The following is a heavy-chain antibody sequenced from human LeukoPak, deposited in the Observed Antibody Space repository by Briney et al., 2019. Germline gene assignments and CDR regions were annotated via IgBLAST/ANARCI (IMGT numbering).Heavy chain of an antibody. D-gene: IGHD4-17*01. CDR1: GGSFSGYY. J-gene: IGHJ3*02. CDR2: INHSGST. Sequence: SETLSLTCAVYGGSFSGYYWSWIRQPPGKGLEWIGEINHSGSTNYNPSLKSRVTISVDTSKNQFSLKLSSVTAADTAVYYCAREKLDYGDYVHAFDIWGQGTMVTVSS. CDR3: AREKLDYGDYVHAFDI. V-gene: IGHV4-34*01.